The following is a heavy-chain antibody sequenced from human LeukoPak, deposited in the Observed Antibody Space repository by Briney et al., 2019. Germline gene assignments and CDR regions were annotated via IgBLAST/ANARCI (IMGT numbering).Heavy chain of an antibody. CDR3: ARVTYGSGTYGAFDY. D-gene: IGHD3-10*01. CDR2: ISSSSSYI. V-gene: IGHV3-21*04. J-gene: IGHJ4*02. CDR1: GFTFSSYR. Sequence: TAGGSLRLSCAASGFTFSSYRMNWVRQAPGKGLEWVSSISSSSSYIYYADSVKGRFTISRDNSKNTLYLQMNSLRAEDTAVYYCARVTYGSGTYGAFDYWGQGTLVTVSS.